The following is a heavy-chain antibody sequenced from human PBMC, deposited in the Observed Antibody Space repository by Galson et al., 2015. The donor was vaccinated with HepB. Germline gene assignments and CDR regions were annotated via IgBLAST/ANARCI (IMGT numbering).Heavy chain of an antibody. CDR2: ISSSGSTI. V-gene: IGHV3-48*03. D-gene: IGHD2-21*02. Sequence: SLRLSCAASGFTFSSYEMNWVRQAPGKGLEWVSYISSSGSTIYYADSVKGRFTISRDNAKNSLYLQMNSLRAEDTAVYYCARDKWEVVTAIRYFDYWGQGTLVTVSS. CDR3: ARDKWEVVTAIRYFDY. J-gene: IGHJ4*02. CDR1: GFTFSSYE.